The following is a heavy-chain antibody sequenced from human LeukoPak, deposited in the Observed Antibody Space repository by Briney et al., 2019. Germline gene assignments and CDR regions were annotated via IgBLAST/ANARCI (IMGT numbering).Heavy chain of an antibody. J-gene: IGHJ6*02. CDR1: GGSVRRGNYY. D-gene: IGHD5-18*01. Sequence: SQTLSLTCTVSGGSVRRGNYYWTWIRQPAGSGLEWIGRIYTSGTTDYNPSLRTRVTISVDASRNQFSLNLSSVTAADTAVYYCARGERGYSYGKGGYYYGMDVWGQGTTVTVSS. CDR2: IYTSGTT. CDR3: ARGERGYSYGKGGYYYGMDV. V-gene: IGHV4-61*02.